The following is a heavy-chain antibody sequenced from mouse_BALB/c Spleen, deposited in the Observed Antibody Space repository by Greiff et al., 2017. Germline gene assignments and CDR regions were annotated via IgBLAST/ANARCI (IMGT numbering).Heavy chain of an antibody. V-gene: IGHV1S135*01. CDR2: IDPYNGGT. D-gene: IGHD3-1*01. J-gene: IGHJ4*01. CDR3: ARLMLGLPNYYAMDY. Sequence: EVQLVESGPELVKPGASVKVSCKASGYAFTSYNMYWVKQSHGKSLEWIGYIDPYNGGTSYNQKFKGKATLTVDKSSSTAYMHLNSLTSEDSAVYYCARLMLGLPNYYAMDYWGQGTSVTVSS. CDR1: GYAFTSYN.